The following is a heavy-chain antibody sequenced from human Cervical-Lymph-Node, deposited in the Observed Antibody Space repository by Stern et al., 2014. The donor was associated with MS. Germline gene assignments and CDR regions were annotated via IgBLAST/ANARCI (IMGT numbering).Heavy chain of an antibody. D-gene: IGHD2-15*01. Sequence: EVHLVESGGGLVQPGGSLRLSCATSGFTFSSSWMHWVCQAPEKGQEWVADIKCDGSEKYYVESVKGRWTISRDNAKNSLYLQVNSLRAEDMTVYYCVRGSPTPNIVVVVGARGVRAGTLIFDYWGQGTLVTVSS. CDR1: GFTFSSSW. J-gene: IGHJ4*02. V-gene: IGHV3-52*01. CDR3: VRGSPTPNIVVVVGARGVRAGTLIFDY. CDR2: IKCDGSEK.